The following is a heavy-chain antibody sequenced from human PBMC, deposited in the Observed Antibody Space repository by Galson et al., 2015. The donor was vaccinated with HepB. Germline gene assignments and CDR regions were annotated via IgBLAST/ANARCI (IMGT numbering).Heavy chain of an antibody. D-gene: IGHD6-19*01. CDR2: ISNSGNTI. J-gene: IGHJ4*02. Sequence: SLRLSCAASGFTFSSYSMNWVRQAPGKGLEWVSYISNSGNTIYYGHSVKGRFTISRDNAKNSLYLQMNSLRDEDTAVYYCARDCAGSSSGDHHDYWGQGTLVTASS. CDR3: ARDCAGSSSGDHHDY. V-gene: IGHV3-48*02. CDR1: GFTFSSYS.